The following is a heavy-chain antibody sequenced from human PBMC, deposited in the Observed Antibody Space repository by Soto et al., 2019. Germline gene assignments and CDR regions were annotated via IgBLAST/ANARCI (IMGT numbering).Heavy chain of an antibody. V-gene: IGHV1-69*06. Sequence: QVQLVQSGAEVKKPGSSVKVSCKASGGTFSSYAISWVRQAPGQGLEWMGGIIPIFGTANYAQKFQGRVTITADKSTSTAYMELGSLRSEDTAVYYCASSDSSSWDPTPGYYYYGMDVWGQGTTFTVS. CDR3: ASSDSSSWDPTPGYYYYGMDV. D-gene: IGHD6-13*01. CDR1: GGTFSSYA. J-gene: IGHJ6*02. CDR2: IIPIFGTA.